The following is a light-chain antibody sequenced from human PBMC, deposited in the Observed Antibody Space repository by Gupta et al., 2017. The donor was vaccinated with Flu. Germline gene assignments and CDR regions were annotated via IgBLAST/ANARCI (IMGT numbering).Light chain of an antibody. CDR2: DDV. J-gene: IGLJ1*01. Sequence: SYVLTQPPSLSVAPGKTATITCGGHDIGRKSVHWYQQKPAQAPVLAVYDDVERPSGIPDRFSGSNSGDTATLTISRVVGWDEADYSCQVWDSSTVNWVFGAGTTVTVL. CDR3: QVWDSSTVNWV. V-gene: IGLV3-21*03. CDR1: DIGRKS.